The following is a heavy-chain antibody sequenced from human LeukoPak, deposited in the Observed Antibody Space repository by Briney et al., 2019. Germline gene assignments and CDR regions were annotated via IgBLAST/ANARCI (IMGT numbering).Heavy chain of an antibody. Sequence: PGGSLRLSCAASGFTFNNYWMSWVRQFPGKGLQWVASIKQDGSAKFYVDSVKGRFTISRDNTKNSLYLRMNSLRVEDTAVYYCARGDFSDYGDYVDAFDIWGQGTMVTVSS. CDR3: ARGDFSDYGDYVDAFDI. D-gene: IGHD4-17*01. CDR2: IKQDGSAK. V-gene: IGHV3-7*01. J-gene: IGHJ3*02. CDR1: GFTFNNYW.